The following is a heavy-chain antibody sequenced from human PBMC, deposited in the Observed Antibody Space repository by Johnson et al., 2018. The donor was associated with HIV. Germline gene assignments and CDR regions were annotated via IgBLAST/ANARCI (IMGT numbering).Heavy chain of an antibody. J-gene: IGHJ3*02. D-gene: IGHD4-17*01. CDR3: ARGPTYYADPFAFDI. CDR1: GFTFSDYG. Sequence: QVQLVESGGGVVQPGRALRLYCAPSGFTFSDYGIHWVRQAPGKGLEWVAVISYDGSNKNYADSVKGRFTIYRDNAKNTLYLQMNSLRAEDTAVYYCARGPTYYADPFAFDIWGQGTMVTVSS. CDR2: ISYDGSNK. V-gene: IGHV3-30*03.